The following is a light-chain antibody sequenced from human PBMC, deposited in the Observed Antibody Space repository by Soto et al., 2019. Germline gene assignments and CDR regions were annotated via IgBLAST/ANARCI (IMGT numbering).Light chain of an antibody. Sequence: EIVMTQSPATLSVSPGERATLSCRASQSVSSNLAWYQQKPGQAPRLLIYGASTRATGNPARFSGSGSGTEFTLNISSLQSEDFAVYYYQQYNNWPPRPIFGGGTKVDIK. CDR3: QQYNNWPPRPI. J-gene: IGKJ4*01. V-gene: IGKV3-15*01. CDR2: GAS. CDR1: QSVSSN.